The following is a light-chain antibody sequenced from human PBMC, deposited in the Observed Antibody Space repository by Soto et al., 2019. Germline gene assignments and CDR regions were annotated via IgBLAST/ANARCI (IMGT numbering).Light chain of an antibody. CDR2: GAT. J-gene: IGKJ3*01. CDR1: QSISHY. Sequence: EIVLTQSPGTLSLSPGERATLSCRANQSISHYLAWYQQKPGQSPRLLIYGATSKAIGIPDRFNGTGSETTFTLPISRLQPEDFALYLCQQYDASPFTFGPGTKVDI. CDR3: QQYDASPFT. V-gene: IGKV3-20*01.